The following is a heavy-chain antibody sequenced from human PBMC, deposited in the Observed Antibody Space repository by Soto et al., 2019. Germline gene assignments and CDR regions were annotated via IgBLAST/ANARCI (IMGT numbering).Heavy chain of an antibody. CDR1: GFTFSSYW. Sequence: PGGSLRLSCAASGFTFSSYWMHWVRQAPGKGLVWVSRINSDGSSTSYADSVKGRFTISRDNAKNTLYLQMNSLRAEDTAVYYCAREARAYSTSWFDPWGQGTLVTDSS. V-gene: IGHV3-74*01. CDR2: INSDGSST. D-gene: IGHD4-4*01. CDR3: AREARAYSTSWFDP. J-gene: IGHJ5*02.